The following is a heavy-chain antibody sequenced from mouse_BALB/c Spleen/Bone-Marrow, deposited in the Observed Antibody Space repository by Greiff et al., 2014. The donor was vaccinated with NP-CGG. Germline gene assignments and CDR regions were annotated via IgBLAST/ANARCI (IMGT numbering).Heavy chain of an antibody. CDR3: ARGAAYGYYLGLAY. CDR1: GYTSTDYN. J-gene: IGHJ3*01. CDR2: IYPYNGGT. D-gene: IGHD2-3*01. V-gene: IGHV1S29*02. Sequence: EVKLMESGPELVKPGASVKISCKASGYTSTDYNMHWVKQSHGKSLEWIGYIYPYNGGTVYKQKFKSKATLTVDNSSSTANMELCSLTSEDSAVYYCARGAAYGYYLGLAYWGQGTLVTVSA.